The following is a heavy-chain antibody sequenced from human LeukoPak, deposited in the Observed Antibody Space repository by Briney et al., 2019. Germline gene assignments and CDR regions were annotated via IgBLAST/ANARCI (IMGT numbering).Heavy chain of an antibody. CDR3: ARVDYGGNFEYNWFDP. V-gene: IGHV4-30-4*01. Sequence: PSETLSLTCTVSGGSIISGDYYWSWIRQPPGKGLEWIGYIYYSGSTYYNPSLKSRVTISVDTSKNQFSLKLSSVTAADTAVYYCARVDYGGNFEYNWFDPWGQGTLVTVSS. J-gene: IGHJ5*02. CDR1: GGSIISGDYY. D-gene: IGHD4-23*01. CDR2: IYYSGST.